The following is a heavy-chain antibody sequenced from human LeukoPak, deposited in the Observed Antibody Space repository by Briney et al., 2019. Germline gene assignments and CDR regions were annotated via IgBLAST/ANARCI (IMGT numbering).Heavy chain of an antibody. CDR3: AKTGGYDYGTIWFDP. Sequence: SETLSLTCTVSGGSISSGGYYWSWIRRLPGKGLEYIGYIGKSGNTYYNPSLKSRVTISVDTSKNQFSLKLNSVTAADTALYYCAKTGGYDYGTIWFDPWGQGTLVTVSS. V-gene: IGHV4-31*03. J-gene: IGHJ5*02. D-gene: IGHD5-18*01. CDR2: IGKSGNT. CDR1: GGSISSGGYY.